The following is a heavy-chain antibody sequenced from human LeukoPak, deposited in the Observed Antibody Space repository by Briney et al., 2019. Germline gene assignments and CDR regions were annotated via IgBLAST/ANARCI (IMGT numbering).Heavy chain of an antibody. V-gene: IGHV3-23*01. CDR3: AKEMGDYGSGSYHY. CDR2: ISGSGGST. Sequence: QTGGSLRLSCAASGFTFSSYAMSWVRQAPGKGLEWVSAISGSGGSTYYADSVKGRFTISRDNSKNTLYLQMNSLRVEDTAVYYCAKEMGDYGSGSYHYWGQGTLVTVSS. J-gene: IGHJ4*02. CDR1: GFTFSSYA. D-gene: IGHD3-10*01.